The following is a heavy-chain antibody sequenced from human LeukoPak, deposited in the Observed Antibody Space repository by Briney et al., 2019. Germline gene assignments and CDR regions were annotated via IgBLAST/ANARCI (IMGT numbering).Heavy chain of an antibody. CDR1: GGSISSSSYY. CDR3: ARGWFGELFRFDY. J-gene: IGHJ4*02. V-gene: IGHV4-39*01. D-gene: IGHD3-10*01. CDR2: IYYSGST. Sequence: SETLSLTCTVSGGSISSSSYYWGWIRQPPGKGLEWIGSIYYSGSTYYNPSLKSRVTISVDTSKNQFSLKLSSVTAADTAVYYCARGWFGELFRFDYWGQGTLVTVSS.